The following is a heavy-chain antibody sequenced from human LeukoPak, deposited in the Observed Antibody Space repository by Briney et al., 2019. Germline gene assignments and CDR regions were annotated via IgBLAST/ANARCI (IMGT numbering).Heavy chain of an antibody. CDR2: ISGDGGST. D-gene: IGHD5-12*01. CDR3: ARDSGHIGDF. J-gene: IGHJ4*02. V-gene: IGHV3-74*01. CDR1: GFTFSSYW. Sequence: PGGSLRLSCAASGFTFSSYWMHWVRQAAGKGLVWVSRISGDGGSTSYVDSVKGRFTISRDNAKNTLYLQMNSLRAEDTAVYYCARDSGHIGDFWGQGTLVTVSS.